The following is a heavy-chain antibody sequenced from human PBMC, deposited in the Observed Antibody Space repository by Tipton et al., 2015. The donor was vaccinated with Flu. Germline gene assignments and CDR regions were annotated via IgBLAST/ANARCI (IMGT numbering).Heavy chain of an antibody. V-gene: IGHV1-69*01. J-gene: IGHJ5*02. CDR2: IIPIFGTA. D-gene: IGHD3-3*01. CDR1: GGTFSSYA. Sequence: QLVQSGAEVKKPGSSVKVSCKASGGTFSSYAISWVRQAPGQGLEWMGGIIPIFGTANYAQRFQGRVTITADESTSTAYMELSSLRSEDTAVYYCARDGLRFLEWPRRQNWFDPWGQGTLVTVSS. CDR3: ARDGLRFLEWPRRQNWFDP.